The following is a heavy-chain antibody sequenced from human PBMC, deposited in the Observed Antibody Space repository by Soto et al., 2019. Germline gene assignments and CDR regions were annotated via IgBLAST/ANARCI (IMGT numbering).Heavy chain of an antibody. CDR2: TTDSGGTT. J-gene: IGHJ4*02. V-gene: IGHV3-23*01. CDR3: AKDRSSGWPYYFDY. Sequence: EVQLLESGGGLVQPGGSLRLSCAASGFTFSTYAMTWVRQAPGKGLEWVSGTTDSGGTTYYADSVKGRFTISRDNSKNTLYLLMNSLRAEDTAVYYCAKDRSSGWPYYFDYWGQGTLVTVSS. D-gene: IGHD6-19*01. CDR1: GFTFSTYA.